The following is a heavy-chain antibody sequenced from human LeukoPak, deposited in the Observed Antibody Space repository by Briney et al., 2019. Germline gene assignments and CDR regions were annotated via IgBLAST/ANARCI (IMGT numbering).Heavy chain of an antibody. CDR1: GGTFSSYA. V-gene: IGHV1-69*05. CDR3: GRERRDGCNYGPNFDY. J-gene: IGHJ4*02. CDR2: IIPIFGTA. D-gene: IGHD5-24*01. Sequence: GASVKVSCKASGGTFSSYAISWVRQAPGQGLECMGGIIPIFGTANYAQKFQGRVTITTDESTSTAYMELSSMRSEDTAVYYCGRERRDGCNYGPNFDYWGQGTLVTVSS.